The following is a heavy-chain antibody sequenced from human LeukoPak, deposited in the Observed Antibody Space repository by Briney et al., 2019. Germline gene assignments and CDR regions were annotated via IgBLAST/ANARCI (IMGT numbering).Heavy chain of an antibody. Sequence: SETLSLTCTVSGGSISNYYWSWIRQPPGKGLEWIGYIYYSGSTYYDPSLRSRVTISVDTSKNQFSLNLNSVTAADTAVYYCARALSGTYGLFQHWGQGTLVTVSS. CDR3: ARALSGTYGLFQH. CDR1: GGSISNYY. V-gene: IGHV4-59*01. J-gene: IGHJ1*01. D-gene: IGHD1-26*01. CDR2: IYYSGST.